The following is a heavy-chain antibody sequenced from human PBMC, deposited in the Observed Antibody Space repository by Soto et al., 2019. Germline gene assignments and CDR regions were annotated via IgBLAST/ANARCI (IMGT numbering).Heavy chain of an antibody. V-gene: IGHV4-34*01. Sequence: SETLSLTCAVYGGSFSGYYWSWIRQPPGKGLEWIGEINHSGSTNYNPSLKSRVTISVDTSKNQFSLKLSSVTAADTAVYYCARGPGVKAPSQHYYYGMDVWGQGTTVTVSS. D-gene: IGHD3-10*01. CDR2: INHSGST. J-gene: IGHJ6*02. CDR3: ARGPGVKAPSQHYYYGMDV. CDR1: GGSFSGYY.